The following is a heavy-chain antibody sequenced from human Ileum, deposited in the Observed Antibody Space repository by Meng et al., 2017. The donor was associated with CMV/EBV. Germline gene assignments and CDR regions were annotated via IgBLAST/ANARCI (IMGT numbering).Heavy chain of an antibody. D-gene: IGHD1-26*01. CDR1: GYTFTNYG. Sequence: ASVKVSCKASGYTFTNYGISWVRQAPGQGLEWMGWTSADNGNTAYAQKVQGRVTMTTDTSTSTAYLEVRSLRSDDTAVYYCARDIRWEHKRFDYWGQGTLVTVSS. V-gene: IGHV1-18*01. J-gene: IGHJ4*02. CDR2: TSADNGNT. CDR3: ARDIRWEHKRFDY.